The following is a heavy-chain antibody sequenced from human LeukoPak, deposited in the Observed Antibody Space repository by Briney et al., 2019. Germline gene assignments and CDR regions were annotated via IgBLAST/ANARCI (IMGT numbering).Heavy chain of an antibody. D-gene: IGHD2-2*03. CDR2: INHSGST. J-gene: IGHJ4*02. V-gene: IGHV4-34*01. CDR1: GXSFSGYY. CDR3: ARDVDGLIDY. Sequence: KPSETLSLTCTVYGXSFSGYYWSWIRQPPGKGLEWIGEINHSGSTNYNPSLKSRVTISIDTSKSQFSLKLTSVTAADTALYSCARDVDGLIDYWGQGTLVTVSS.